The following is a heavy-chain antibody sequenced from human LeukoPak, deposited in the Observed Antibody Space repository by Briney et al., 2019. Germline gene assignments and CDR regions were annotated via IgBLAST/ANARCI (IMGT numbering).Heavy chain of an antibody. CDR3: ARCTNGVCAPSY. D-gene: IGHD2-8*01. Sequence: SVKVSCKASGGTFSSYTISWVRQAPGQGLEWMGRIIPILGIANYAQKFQGRVTITADKSTSTAYMELSSLRAEDTAVYYCARCTNGVCAPSYWGQGTLVTVSS. V-gene: IGHV1-69*02. J-gene: IGHJ4*02. CDR1: GGTFSSYT. CDR2: IIPILGIA.